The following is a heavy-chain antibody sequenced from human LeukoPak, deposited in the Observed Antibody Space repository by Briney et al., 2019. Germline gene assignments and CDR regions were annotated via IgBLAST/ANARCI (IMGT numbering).Heavy chain of an antibody. V-gene: IGHV4-34*01. CDR2: INYSGST. CDR1: GGSFSGYY. CDR3: ARLRPTYYYDSSGLYFDY. D-gene: IGHD3-22*01. Sequence: PSETLSLTCAVYGGSFSGYYWGWIRQPPGKGLGWIGNINYSGSTYYNPSLKSRVTISVDTSKNQFSLRLNSVTAADTAVYYCARLRPTYYYDSSGLYFDYWGQGTLVTVSS. J-gene: IGHJ4*02.